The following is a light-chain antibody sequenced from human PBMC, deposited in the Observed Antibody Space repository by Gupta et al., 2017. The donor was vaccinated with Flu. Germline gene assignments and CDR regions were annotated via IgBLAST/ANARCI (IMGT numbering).Light chain of an antibody. Sequence: SSVLPQPPSVSVAPGQTAKITCGGNNIVSRSVHWYQQKSGQAPVLVVYENSDRPSGIPERFSGSKSGNTATLTISRVEAGDEADYYWQVWHNSSDYWMVFGGGTKLTVL. CDR1: NIVSRS. V-gene: IGLV3-21*02. CDR2: ENS. CDR3: QVWHNSSDYWMV. J-gene: IGLJ3*02.